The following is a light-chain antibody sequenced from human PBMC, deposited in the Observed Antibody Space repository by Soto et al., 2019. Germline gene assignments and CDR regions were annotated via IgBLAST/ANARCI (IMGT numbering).Light chain of an antibody. CDR3: QQYGRSAIT. J-gene: IGKJ5*01. V-gene: IGKV3-20*01. CDR2: GAS. Sequence: EIVLTQSPGTLSLSPGERATLSCRASQSVSSSYLAWYQQKPDQAPRLLIYGASSRATGIPDRFSGSGSGTDFTLTISRLEPEDFAVYYCQQYGRSAITFGQGTRLEIK. CDR1: QSVSSSY.